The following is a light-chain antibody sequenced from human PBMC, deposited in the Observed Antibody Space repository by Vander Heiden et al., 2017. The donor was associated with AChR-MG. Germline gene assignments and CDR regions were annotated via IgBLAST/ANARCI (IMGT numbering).Light chain of an antibody. CDR1: ESVSIY. CDR2: DTS. V-gene: IGKV3-11*01. CDR3: QQRSDWPRNT. J-gene: IGKJ2*01. Sequence: EIVLTQSPATLSLSPGERATLSCRASESVSIYLAWYQQKPGQAPRLLIYDTSTRATGIPARFSGGGSGTDFTLTISSLEPEDFAVYYCQQRSDWPRNTFGQGTKLE.